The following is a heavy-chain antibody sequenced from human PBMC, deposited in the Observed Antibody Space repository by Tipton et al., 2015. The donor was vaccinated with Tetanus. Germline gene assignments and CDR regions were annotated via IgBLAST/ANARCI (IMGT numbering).Heavy chain of an antibody. J-gene: IGHJ3*01. CDR3: ARRSYCTSTRCFDAFDL. Sequence: TLSLTCGVFGDYLSDYYWTWVRQPPGKGLEWIGEIHRGGSTNYNPSLKSRVSMSVDTAKNRFSLNLTSVTAADTAVYFCARRSYCTSTRCFDAFDLWGPGTRVTVSS. CDR1: GDYLSDYY. V-gene: IGHV4-34*01. CDR2: IHRGGST. D-gene: IGHD2-8*01.